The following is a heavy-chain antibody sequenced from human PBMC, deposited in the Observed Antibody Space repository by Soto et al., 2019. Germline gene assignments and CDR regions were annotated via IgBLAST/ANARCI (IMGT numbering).Heavy chain of an antibody. CDR1: SGSISSSNW. J-gene: IGHJ4*02. D-gene: IGHD5-12*01. CDR3: ARYSAYSGYGPGFDY. CDR2: IYHSGST. Sequence: QVQLQESGPGLVEPSGTLSLTCAVSSGSISSSNWWSWVRQPPGKGLEWIGEIYHSGSTNYNPSLKSRVTISVDKSKDQFSLKLSSVTAADTAVYYCARYSAYSGYGPGFDYWGQGTLVTVSS. V-gene: IGHV4-4*02.